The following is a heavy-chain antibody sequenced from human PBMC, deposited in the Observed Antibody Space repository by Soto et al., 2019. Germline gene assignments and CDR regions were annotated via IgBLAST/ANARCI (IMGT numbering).Heavy chain of an antibody. CDR1: GYTFTSYA. Sequence: ASVKVSCKASGYTFTSYAMHWVRQAPGQRLEWMGWINAGNGNTKYSQKFQGRVTITRDTSASTAYMELSSLRSEDTAVYYCARDRDLEWPIAWGDAFDIWGQGTKVTVSS. V-gene: IGHV1-3*01. CDR2: INAGNGNT. CDR3: ARDRDLEWPIAWGDAFDI. D-gene: IGHD3-3*01. J-gene: IGHJ3*02.